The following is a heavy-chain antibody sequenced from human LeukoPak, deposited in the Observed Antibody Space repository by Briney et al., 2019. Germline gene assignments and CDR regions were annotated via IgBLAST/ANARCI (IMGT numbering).Heavy chain of an antibody. J-gene: IGHJ5*02. D-gene: IGHD7-27*01. V-gene: IGHV3-53*01. Sequence: PGGSRRLSCAASGFTVSSNYMTWVRQAPGKGLEWVSVIYSGGSTYYADSVKGRFTISRDNSKNTLYLQMNSLRAEDTAVYYCTRNWGSDNWFDPWGQETRDTVSS. CDR1: GFTVSSNY. CDR3: TRNWGSDNWFDP. CDR2: IYSGGST.